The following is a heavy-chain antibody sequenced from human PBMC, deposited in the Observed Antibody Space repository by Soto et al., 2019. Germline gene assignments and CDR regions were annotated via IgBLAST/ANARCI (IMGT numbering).Heavy chain of an antibody. J-gene: IGHJ4*02. V-gene: IGHV3-NL1*01. Sequence: SGFTFSSYGMHWVRQAPGKGLEWVSVVGGSGRSTHYPDSVKGRFTVSRDNSKNTVYLQMNSLRAEDTATYFCAKGGSSTSSPLDYWGRGTLVTVSS. CDR1: GFTFSSYG. CDR3: AKGGSSTSSPLDY. CDR2: VGGSGRST. D-gene: IGHD2-2*01.